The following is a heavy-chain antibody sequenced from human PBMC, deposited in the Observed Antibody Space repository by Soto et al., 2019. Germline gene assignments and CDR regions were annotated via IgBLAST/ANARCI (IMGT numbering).Heavy chain of an antibody. CDR3: ARDGGVAG. D-gene: IGHD2-8*02. V-gene: IGHV3-33*01. J-gene: IGHJ4*02. CDR2: IWGDGSNK. CDR1: GFTFSSYG. Sequence: QVQLVESGGGVVQPGRSLRLSCAASGFTFSSYGMHWVRQAPGKGLEWVAVIWGDGSNKYYADSGKGRFTISRDNSKNTLYLHMNSLRAEDTAVYYCARDGGVAGWGQGTLVTVSS.